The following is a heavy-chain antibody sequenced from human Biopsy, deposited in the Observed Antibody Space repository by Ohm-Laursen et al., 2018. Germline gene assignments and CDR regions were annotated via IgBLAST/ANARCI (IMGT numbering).Heavy chain of an antibody. V-gene: IGHV4-31*02. CDR1: GDSISRSDYY. D-gene: IGHD6-19*01. J-gene: IGHJ4*02. Sequence: TLSLTCTVAGDSISRSDYYWTWIRQHPGKGLEWIGCIYYSGETYYKPPLKSRVGMSVDMPKNQFSLKLSSVTAADTAIYYCARGMRSSGWPYFDSWGQGTLVTVSS. CDR3: ARGMRSSGWPYFDS. CDR2: IYYSGET.